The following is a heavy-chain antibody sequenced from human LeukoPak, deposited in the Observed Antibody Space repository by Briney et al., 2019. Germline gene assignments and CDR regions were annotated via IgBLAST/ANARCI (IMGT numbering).Heavy chain of an antibody. CDR3: ATLWRSGWRRPFDY. D-gene: IGHD6-19*01. V-gene: IGHV4-61*02. J-gene: IGHJ4*02. CDR1: GGSISSGSYY. CDR2: IYTSGST. Sequence: SETLSLTCTVSGGSISSGSYYWSWIRQPAGKGLEWIGRIYTSGSTNYNPSLKSRVTMSVDTSNNQFSLRLSSVTAADAAVYYCATLWRSGWRRPFDYYGQGTLVTVSS.